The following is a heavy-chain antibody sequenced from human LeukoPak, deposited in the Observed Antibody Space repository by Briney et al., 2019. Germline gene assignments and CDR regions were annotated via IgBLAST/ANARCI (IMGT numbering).Heavy chain of an antibody. CDR2: IRDSGSTI. J-gene: IGHJ5*02. D-gene: IGHD6-19*01. Sequence: GGSLRLSCAASTFAFRNYEMSWVRQAPGKGLEWIAYIRDSGSTIYYAGSAEGRSTISRDNAQNSLYLQMNSLRAEDTAVYYCGRDRSSGWLGNRVDPWGQGNL. CDR1: TFAFRNYE. V-gene: IGHV3-48*03. CDR3: GRDRSSGWLGNRVDP.